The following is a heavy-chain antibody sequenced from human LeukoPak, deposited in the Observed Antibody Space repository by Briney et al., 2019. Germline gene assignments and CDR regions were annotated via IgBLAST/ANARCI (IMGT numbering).Heavy chain of an antibody. D-gene: IGHD2/OR15-2a*01. V-gene: IGHV3-74*01. CDR2: INSDGRST. J-gene: IGHJ4*02. Sequence: GGSLRLSCVASGFTFSRYWMHWVRQAPGKGLVWVSRINSDGRSTNYADSVKGRFSISRDNAKNTLYLHMDTLRVEDTAVYYCAKDLDSTNLYEGPEDFWGQGTLVTVSS. CDR1: GFTFSRYW. CDR3: AKDLDSTNLYEGPEDF.